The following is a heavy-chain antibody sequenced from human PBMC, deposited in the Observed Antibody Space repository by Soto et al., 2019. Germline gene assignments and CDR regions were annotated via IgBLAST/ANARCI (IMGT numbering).Heavy chain of an antibody. J-gene: IGHJ6*02. CDR1: GGSISSGDYY. V-gene: IGHV4-30-4*01. CDR3: ARVDNWSDLPDSYYGMDV. D-gene: IGHD1-1*01. Sequence: QVQLQESGPGLVKPSQTLSLTCTVSGGSISSGDYYWSWIRQPPGKGLEWIGYIYYSGSTYYNPSLKSRVTISVDTSKNQFALKLSSVTAADTAVYYCARVDNWSDLPDSYYGMDVWGQGTTVTVSS. CDR2: IYYSGST.